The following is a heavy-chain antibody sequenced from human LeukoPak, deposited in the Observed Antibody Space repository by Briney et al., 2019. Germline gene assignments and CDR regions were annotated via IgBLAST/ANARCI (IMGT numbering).Heavy chain of an antibody. Sequence: GGSLRLSCAASGFTFSRYAMSWVRQAPGKGLEWVSALSGSGGSTYYADSVKGRFTISRDKSKNTLYLQMNSLRAEDTAVYYCAKESTMVRGVIPLDYWGQGTLVTVSS. D-gene: IGHD3-10*01. CDR2: LSGSGGST. CDR1: GFTFSRYA. J-gene: IGHJ4*02. V-gene: IGHV3-23*01. CDR3: AKESTMVRGVIPLDY.